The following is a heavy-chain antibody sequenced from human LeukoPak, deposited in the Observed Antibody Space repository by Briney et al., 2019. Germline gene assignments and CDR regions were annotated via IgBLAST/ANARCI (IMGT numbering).Heavy chain of an antibody. CDR3: TRAQRIPHIAAGGDY. CDR1: GFTFGDYA. J-gene: IGHJ4*02. CDR2: IRSKAYGGTT. V-gene: IGHV3-49*03. Sequence: GGSLRLSCAASGFTFGDYAMSWFRQAPGKGLEWVGFIRSKAYGGTTEYAASVKGRFTISRDDSKSIAYLQMNSLKTEDTAVYYCTRAQRIPHIAAGGDYWGQGTLVTVSS. D-gene: IGHD6-13*01.